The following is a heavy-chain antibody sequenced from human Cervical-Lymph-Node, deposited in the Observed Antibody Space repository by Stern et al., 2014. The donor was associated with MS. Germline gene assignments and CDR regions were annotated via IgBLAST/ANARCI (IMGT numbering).Heavy chain of an antibody. D-gene: IGHD5-24*01. CDR3: AKRKDGFNYLAS. CDR2: ISSDGTEE. Sequence: VQLVESGGGVVQPGRSLRLSCSASGFTFSSYGMHWVRQIPGKGLEWVALISSDGTEEFYADSVKGRFTISRDNSKKTLYLQMNGLRAEDTAVYSCAKRKDGFNYLASWGQGTLVTVSS. V-gene: IGHV3-30*18. J-gene: IGHJ5*01. CDR1: GFTFSSYG.